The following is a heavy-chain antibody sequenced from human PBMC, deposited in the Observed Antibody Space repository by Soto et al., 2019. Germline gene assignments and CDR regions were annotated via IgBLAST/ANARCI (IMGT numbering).Heavy chain of an antibody. CDR1: GFTFDDYA. D-gene: IGHD1-1*01. CDR2: ISWNSGSI. V-gene: IGHV3-9*01. Sequence: EVQLVESGGGLVQPGRSLRLSCAASGFTFDDYAMHWVRQAPGKGLEWVSGISWNSGSIGYADSVKGRFTISRDNAKNSLYLQMNSLRAEDTALYYCAKGWNGGRFAGGNYWGQGTLVTVSS. CDR3: AKGWNGGRFAGGNY. J-gene: IGHJ4*02.